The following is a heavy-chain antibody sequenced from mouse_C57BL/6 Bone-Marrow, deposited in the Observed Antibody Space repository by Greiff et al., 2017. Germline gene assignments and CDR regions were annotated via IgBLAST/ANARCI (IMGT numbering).Heavy chain of an antibody. CDR2: IYPRSGNT. CDR1: GYTFTSYG. V-gene: IGHV1-81*01. Sequence: VQLQQSGAELARPGASVKLSCTASGYTFTSYGISWVKQRTGQGLEWIGEIYPRSGNTYYNEKFKGKATLTADKSSSTAYMELRSLTSEYSAVYFCARGDSYYFDYWGQGTTLTVSS. J-gene: IGHJ2*01. CDR3: ARGDSYYFDY.